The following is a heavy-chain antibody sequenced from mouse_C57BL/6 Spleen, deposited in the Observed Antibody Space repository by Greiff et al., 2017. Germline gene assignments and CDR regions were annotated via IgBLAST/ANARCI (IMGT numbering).Heavy chain of an antibody. J-gene: IGHJ3*01. CDR1: GFTFSDYY. CDR3: ATGGTRAWFAY. CDR2: ISNGGGST. Sequence: EVKLVESGGGLVQPGGSLKLSCAASGFTFSDYYMYWVRQTPEKRLEWVAYISNGGGSTYYPDTVKGRFTISRDNAKNTLYLQMSRLKSEDTAMYYCATGGTRAWFAYWGQGTLVTVSA. D-gene: IGHD2-14*01. V-gene: IGHV5-12*01.